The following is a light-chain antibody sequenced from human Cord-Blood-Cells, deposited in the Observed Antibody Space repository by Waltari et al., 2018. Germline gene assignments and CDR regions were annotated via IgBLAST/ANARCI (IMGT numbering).Light chain of an antibody. CDR3: YSTDSSGNHSWV. V-gene: IGLV3-10*01. CDR1: ALPKKY. J-gene: IGLJ3*02. Sequence: SYELTQPPSVSVSPGQTARITCSGDALPKKYAYWYQQKSGQAPVLVIYEDSKRPSGIPERFSGSGSGTMATLTISGAQVEDEADYYCYSTDSSGNHSWVFGGGTKLTVL. CDR2: EDS.